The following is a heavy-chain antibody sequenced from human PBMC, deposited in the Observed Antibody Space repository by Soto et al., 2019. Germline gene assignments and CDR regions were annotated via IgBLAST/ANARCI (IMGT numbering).Heavy chain of an antibody. J-gene: IGHJ3*02. V-gene: IGHV1-69*02. D-gene: IGHD2-2*01. CDR3: ASRGSSSNAFDI. CDR2: IIPILGIA. Sequence: QVQLVQSGVEVKKPGSSVKVSCKASGGTFSSYTISWVRQAPGQGLEWMGRIIPILGIANYAQKFQGRVTITADKSTSSAYMELSSLRSEDTAVYYCASRGSSSNAFDIWGQGTMVTVSS. CDR1: GGTFSSYT.